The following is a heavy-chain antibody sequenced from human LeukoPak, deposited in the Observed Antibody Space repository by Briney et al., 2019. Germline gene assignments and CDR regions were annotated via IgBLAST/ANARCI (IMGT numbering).Heavy chain of an antibody. CDR2: IKPSDGDT. D-gene: IGHD1-26*01. Sequence: ASVKVSCKASGYNFSGHYMHWVRQAPGQGLEWMGWIKPSDGDTNYAQRFEGRVTMTRDTSISTAYMELSSLRSDDTAVYYCASPPLSSAMYYAHWGQGTLVTVSS. V-gene: IGHV1-2*02. J-gene: IGHJ4*02. CDR1: GYNFSGHY. CDR3: ASPPLSSAMYYAH.